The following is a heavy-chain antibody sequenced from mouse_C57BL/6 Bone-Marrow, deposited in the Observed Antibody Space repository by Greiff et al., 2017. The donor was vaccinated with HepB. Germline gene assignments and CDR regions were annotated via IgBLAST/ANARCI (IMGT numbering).Heavy chain of an antibody. V-gene: IGHV1-64*01. J-gene: IGHJ1*03. CDR1: GYTFTSYW. Sequence: QVQLQQPGAELVKPGASVKLSCKASGYTFTSYWMHWVKQRPGQGLEGIGMIHPNSGSTNYNEKFKRKATLTVDKSSSTAYMQLSSLTSEDSAVYYCAGDYYGSSYRWYFDVWGTGTTVTDSS. D-gene: IGHD1-1*01. CDR2: IHPNSGST. CDR3: AGDYYGSSYRWYFDV.